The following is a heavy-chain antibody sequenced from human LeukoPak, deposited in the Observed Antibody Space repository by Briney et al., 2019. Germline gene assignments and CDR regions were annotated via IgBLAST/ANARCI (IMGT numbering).Heavy chain of an antibody. CDR1: GGSFSGYY. CDR3: ARGSTARRHWFDP. J-gene: IGHJ5*02. V-gene: IGHV4-34*01. CDR2: INHSGST. D-gene: IGHD5-18*01. Sequence: SETLSLTCAVYGGSFSGYYWSWIRQPPGKGLEWIGEINHSGSTNYNPALKSRVTISVDTSKNQFSLKLSYVTDADTAVYYCARGSTARRHWFDPWGQGTLVTVSS.